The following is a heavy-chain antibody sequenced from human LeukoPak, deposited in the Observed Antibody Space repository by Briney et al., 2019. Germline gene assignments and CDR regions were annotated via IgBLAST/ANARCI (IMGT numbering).Heavy chain of an antibody. J-gene: IGHJ4*02. CDR1: GFTFSSYA. D-gene: IGHD6-13*01. CDR3: AKTRPLDSSSWSHGDY. CDR2: ISGSGDST. Sequence: GGSLRRYCATSGFTFSSYAMSWVRQAPGKGLEWVSAISGSGDSTYYGDSVKGRFTISRDNSKNTLYLQMNSLRAEDTAVYYCAKTRPLDSSSWSHGDYWGQGTLVTVSS. V-gene: IGHV3-23*01.